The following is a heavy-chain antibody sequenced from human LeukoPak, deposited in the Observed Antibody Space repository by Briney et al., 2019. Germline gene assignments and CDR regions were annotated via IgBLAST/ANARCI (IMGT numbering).Heavy chain of an antibody. CDR2: IGTAGDT. V-gene: IGHV3-13*01. Sequence: GGSLRLSCAASGFIVSVFDMHWVRQVPGKGLEWGSGIGTAGDTHYPDSVKGRFRISRDNAKNSFYLQMNSLRVGDTGVYYCARAGTWFSHAYDIWGQGTTVTVSS. CDR1: GFIVSVFD. CDR3: ARAGTWFSHAYDI. D-gene: IGHD3-10*01. J-gene: IGHJ3*02.